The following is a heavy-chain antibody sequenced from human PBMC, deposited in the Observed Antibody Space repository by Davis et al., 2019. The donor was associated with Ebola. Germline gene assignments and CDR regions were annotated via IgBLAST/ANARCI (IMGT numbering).Heavy chain of an antibody. CDR3: ARQPLTAATFEY. CDR1: GGSISADSINNSGYS. V-gene: IGHV4-30-2*01. Sequence: MPSETLSLTCAVSGGSISADSINNSGYSWSWIRQPPGKGLEWIGYFYLSGNTYYNPPLRSRVAISVDTSKNQFSLKLSSVTAADTAVYYCARQPLTAATFEYWGQGTLVTVSS. J-gene: IGHJ1*01. CDR2: FYLSGNT.